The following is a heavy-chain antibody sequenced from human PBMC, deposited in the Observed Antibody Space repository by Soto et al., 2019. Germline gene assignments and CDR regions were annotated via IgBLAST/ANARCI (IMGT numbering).Heavy chain of an antibody. CDR1: GFTFSSSA. Sequence: GGSLRLSCAASGFTFSSSAMSWVRQATGKGLEWVSAISGSGGSTFYADSVKGRFTISRDNSKNTLNLRLNSLRAEDTALYYCAKHFSFDWLFSYFDYWGQGTLVTVSS. CDR2: ISGSGGST. D-gene: IGHD3-9*01. CDR3: AKHFSFDWLFSYFDY. J-gene: IGHJ4*02. V-gene: IGHV3-23*01.